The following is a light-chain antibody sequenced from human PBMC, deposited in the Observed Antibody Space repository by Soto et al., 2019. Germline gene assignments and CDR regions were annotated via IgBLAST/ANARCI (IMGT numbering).Light chain of an antibody. CDR3: MQGTHWPPIT. CDR2: KVS. J-gene: IGKJ5*01. Sequence: DIVMTQSPLSLPVTPGEPPSISCRSVQSLVYSDGNTHLSWFQQRPGQSPRRLIYKVSNRDAGVPDRFSGSGSGTDFTLKISRVEAEDVGVYYCMQGTHWPPITFGQGTRLEIK. CDR1: QSLVYSDGNTH. V-gene: IGKV2-30*01.